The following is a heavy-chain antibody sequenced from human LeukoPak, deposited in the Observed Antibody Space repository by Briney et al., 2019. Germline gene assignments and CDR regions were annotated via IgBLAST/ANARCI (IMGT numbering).Heavy chain of an antibody. CDR3: AGGEYSSSWYSHY. CDR1: GYTFSSYS. Sequence: GASVKVSCKASGYTFSSYSISWVRQAPGQGLEWMGWISAYDGNTNYARKFQGRVTMTTDTSTNTAYMELRSLRSDDTAVYYCAGGEYSSSWYSHYWGQGTLVTVSS. J-gene: IGHJ4*02. D-gene: IGHD6-13*01. V-gene: IGHV1-18*01. CDR2: ISAYDGNT.